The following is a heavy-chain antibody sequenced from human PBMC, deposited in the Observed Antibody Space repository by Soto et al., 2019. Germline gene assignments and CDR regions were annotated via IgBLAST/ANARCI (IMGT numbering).Heavy chain of an antibody. Sequence: QVQLVQSGAEVKKPGSSVKVSCKASGGTFSSYAISWVRQAPGQGLEWMGGIIPIFGTANYAQKFQGRVTITADESTSTAYMELSSLRSEDTAVYYCARVRSPLWFGELFPNYYYYGMDVWGQGTSVTVSS. V-gene: IGHV1-69*01. D-gene: IGHD3-10*01. CDR1: GGTFSSYA. J-gene: IGHJ6*02. CDR2: IIPIFGTA. CDR3: ARVRSPLWFGELFPNYYYYGMDV.